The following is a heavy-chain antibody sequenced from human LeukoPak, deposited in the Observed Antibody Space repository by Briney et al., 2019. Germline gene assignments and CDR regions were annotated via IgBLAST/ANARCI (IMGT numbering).Heavy chain of an antibody. V-gene: IGHV4-38-2*02. CDR2: IYHSGST. Sequence: PSETLSLTCTVSGYSISSGYYWGWIWQPPGKGLEWIGSIYHSGSTYYNPSLKSRVTISVDTSKNQFSLKLSSVTAADTAVYYCAREGLWFGELLFNWFDPWGQGTLVTVSS. J-gene: IGHJ5*02. CDR3: AREGLWFGELLFNWFDP. D-gene: IGHD3-10*01. CDR1: GYSISSGYY.